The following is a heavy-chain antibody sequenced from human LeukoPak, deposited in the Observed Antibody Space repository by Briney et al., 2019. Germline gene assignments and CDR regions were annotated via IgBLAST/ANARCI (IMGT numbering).Heavy chain of an antibody. CDR2: ISSSSSYI. V-gene: IGHV3-21*01. CDR3: ARTNIHYYYGMDV. Sequence: PGGSLRLSCAASGFTFSSYSMNWVRQAPGKGLEWVSSISSSSSYIYYADSVKGRFTISRDNAKNSLYLQMSSLRAEDTAVYYCARTNIHYYYGMDVWGQGTTVTVSS. J-gene: IGHJ6*02. CDR1: GFTFSSYS.